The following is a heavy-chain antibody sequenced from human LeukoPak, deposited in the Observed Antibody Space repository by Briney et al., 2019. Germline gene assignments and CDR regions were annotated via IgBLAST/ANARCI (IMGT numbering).Heavy chain of an antibody. CDR3: ARQAYYSASGSWTGFDY. J-gene: IGHJ4*02. Sequence: SETLSLTCTVSGVSISGYYWSWIRQPPGKGLEWNGYIHTSGNTNHNPSLKSRVTTSVDTSKNQFALKLSSVTAADTAVYYCARQAYYSASGSWTGFDYWGQGTLVSVSS. CDR1: GVSISGYY. V-gene: IGHV4-4*09. CDR2: IHTSGNT. D-gene: IGHD3-10*01.